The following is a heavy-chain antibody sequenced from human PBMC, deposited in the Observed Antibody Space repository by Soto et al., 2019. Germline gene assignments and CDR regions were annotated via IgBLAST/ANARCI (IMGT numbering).Heavy chain of an antibody. CDR1: GFSFSTHY. CDR3: LNGDYY. J-gene: IGHJ4*02. CDR2: IHRDSTVI. V-gene: IGHV3-48*01. Sequence: EEQLVESGGGLVQHGGSLRLSCAASGFSFSTHYMNWVRQTPGKGLEWVSSIHRDSTVIKYAHSVKGRFTMSRDNARNSLSLQMNSMRAEDTAVYYGLNGDYYVGPGTLVTFSS. D-gene: IGHD3-16*01.